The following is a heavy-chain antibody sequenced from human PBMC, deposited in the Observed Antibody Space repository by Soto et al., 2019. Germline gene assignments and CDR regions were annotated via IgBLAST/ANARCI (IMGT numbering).Heavy chain of an antibody. D-gene: IGHD3-16*02. J-gene: IGHJ6*03. CDR2: ISAYNGNT. Sequence: GLEWMGWISAYNGNTNYAQKLQGRVTMTTDTSTSTAYMELRSLRSDDTAVYYCARDRAEHLGELSFNYDYYYFMEVWVNGTSVTVSS. V-gene: IGHV1-18*01. CDR3: ARDRAEHLGELSFNYDYYYFMEV.